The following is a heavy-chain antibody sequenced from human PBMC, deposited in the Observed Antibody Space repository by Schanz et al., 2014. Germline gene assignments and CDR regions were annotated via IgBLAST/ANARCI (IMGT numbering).Heavy chain of an antibody. CDR3: VREENYPSLLGYYYYMDV. D-gene: IGHD2-21*01. J-gene: IGHJ6*03. V-gene: IGHV3-23*01. CDR2: ISGSGVTI. Sequence: EVQLLESGGGLVQPGGSLRLSCTVSGFTVNNYAMNWVRQAPGRGLEWVSVISGSGVTIYYADSVKGRFTISRDNSKSMLFLEMSSLRVEDTAVYYCVREENYPSLLGYYYYMDVWGKGTSVTVSS. CDR1: GFTVNNYA.